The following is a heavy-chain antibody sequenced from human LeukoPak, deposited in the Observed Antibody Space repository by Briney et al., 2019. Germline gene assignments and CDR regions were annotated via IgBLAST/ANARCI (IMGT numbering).Heavy chain of an antibody. CDR2: IWYDGSNK. CDR1: GFTFSSYG. CDR3: ARDPLNFDPTRAFDI. V-gene: IGHV3-33*01. J-gene: IGHJ3*02. D-gene: IGHD3-9*01. Sequence: PGGSLRLSCAASGFTFSSYGMHWVRQAPGKGLEWVAVIWYDGSNKYYADSVKGRFTISRDNSKNTLYLQMNGLRAEDTAVYYCARDPLNFDPTRAFDIWGQGTMVTVSS.